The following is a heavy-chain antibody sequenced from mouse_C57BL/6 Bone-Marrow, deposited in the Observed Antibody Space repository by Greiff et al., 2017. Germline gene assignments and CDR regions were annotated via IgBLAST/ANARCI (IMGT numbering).Heavy chain of an antibody. D-gene: IGHD1-1*01. V-gene: IGHV3-6*01. J-gene: IGHJ3*01. CDR2: ISYDGSN. Sequence: EVQLVESGPGLVKPSQSLSLTCSVTGYSITSGYYWNWIRQFPGNKLEWMGYISYDGSNNYNPSLKNRISITRDTSKNQFFLKLNSVTTEDTATYYCARGFIFAYWGQGTLVTVSA. CDR1: GYSITSGYY. CDR3: ARGFIFAY.